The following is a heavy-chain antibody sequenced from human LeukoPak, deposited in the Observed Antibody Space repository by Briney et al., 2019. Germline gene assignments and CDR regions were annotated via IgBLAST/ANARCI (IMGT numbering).Heavy chain of an antibody. CDR2: ISSSSSYI. V-gene: IGHV3-21*01. Sequence: PGGSLRLSCAASGFTFSSYSMNWVRQAPGKGLEWVSSISSSSSYIYYADSVKGRFTISRDNAKNSLYLQMNSLRAEDTAVYYCATDKIKVGATGASDIWGQGTMVTVSS. J-gene: IGHJ3*02. CDR3: ATDKIKVGATGASDI. D-gene: IGHD1-26*01. CDR1: GFTFSSYS.